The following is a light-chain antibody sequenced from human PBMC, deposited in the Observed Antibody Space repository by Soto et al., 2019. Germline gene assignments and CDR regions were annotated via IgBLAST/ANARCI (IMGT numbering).Light chain of an antibody. CDR2: GAS. CDR1: QSVSSN. J-gene: IGKJ3*01. CDR3: HQHNTWPFT. V-gene: IGKV3-15*01. Sequence: EIVMTQSPATLSVSPGERATLSCRASQSVSSNLAWYQQKPGQAPRLLIYGASTRATGIPARFSGSGSGTEFTLTISSLQSEDFAVYYCHQHNTWPFTFGPGTKVDIK.